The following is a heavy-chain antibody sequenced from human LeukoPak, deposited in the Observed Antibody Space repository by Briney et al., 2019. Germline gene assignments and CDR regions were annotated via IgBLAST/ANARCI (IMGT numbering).Heavy chain of an antibody. D-gene: IGHD1-14*01. CDR3: SKALKPLAPVDD. Sequence: GGSLRLSCAASGFTFSSYSMHWVRQAPREGLEWGAVISYDGSNKYYADSVKGRFTISRDNSKNTLYLQMNSLRAEKTAVYYLSKALKPLAPVDDWGQGTPVTVSS. J-gene: IGHJ4*02. CDR2: ISYDGSNK. V-gene: IGHV3-30*18. CDR1: GFTFSSYS.